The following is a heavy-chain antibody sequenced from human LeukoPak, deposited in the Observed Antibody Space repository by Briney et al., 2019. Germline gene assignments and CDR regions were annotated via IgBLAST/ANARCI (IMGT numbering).Heavy chain of an antibody. J-gene: IGHJ4*02. CDR3: ARDSSFIITIFGVGYFDY. CDR2: ISGSGGST. Sequence: PGGSLRLSCAASGFTFSSYAMSWVRQAPGKGLEWVSAISGSGGSTYYADSVKGRFTISRDNSKNTLYLQMNSLRAEDTAVYYCARDSSFIITIFGVGYFDYWGQGTLVTVSS. D-gene: IGHD3-3*01. CDR1: GFTFSSYA. V-gene: IGHV3-23*01.